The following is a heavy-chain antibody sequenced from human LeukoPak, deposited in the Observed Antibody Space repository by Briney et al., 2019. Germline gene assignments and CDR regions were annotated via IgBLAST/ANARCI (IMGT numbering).Heavy chain of an antibody. Sequence: GGSLRLSCAASGFTFSSYSMNWVRQAPGKGLEWVSYITSSSSTIYYADSVKGRFTISRDNAKNSLYLQMNSLRAEDTAVYYCARYATVAAHRNFDYWGQGTLVTVSS. V-gene: IGHV3-48*01. D-gene: IGHD6-19*01. CDR2: ITSSSSTI. J-gene: IGHJ4*02. CDR3: ARYATVAAHRNFDY. CDR1: GFTFSSYS.